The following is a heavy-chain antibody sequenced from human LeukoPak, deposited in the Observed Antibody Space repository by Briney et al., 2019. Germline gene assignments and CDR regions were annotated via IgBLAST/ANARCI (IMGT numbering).Heavy chain of an antibody. D-gene: IGHD2/OR15-2a*01. J-gene: IGHJ5*02. CDR1: GFTFTSYA. CDR2: ISGSGDST. Sequence: GGSLRLSCAASGFTFTSYAMSWVRQAPGKGLEWVSAISGSGDSTYYADSVKGRFTISRDNSKNTLHLQMNSLRAEDTAVYFCAKAAAPGVVIRWFGPWGQGTLVSVSS. V-gene: IGHV3-23*01. CDR3: AKAAAPGVVIRWFGP.